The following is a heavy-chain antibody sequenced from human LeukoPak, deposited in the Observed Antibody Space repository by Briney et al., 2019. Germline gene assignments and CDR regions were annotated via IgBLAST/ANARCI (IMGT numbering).Heavy chain of an antibody. D-gene: IGHD2-2*01. Sequence: GGSLRLSCAASGFAFNTYAMSWVRQAPGKGLEWVSAISGSGGSTYYADSVKGRFTISRDNSKNTLYLQMNSLRAEDTAVYYCAKRGYCSYTSCYYFDYWGQGTLVTVSS. V-gene: IGHV3-23*01. CDR1: GFAFNTYA. J-gene: IGHJ4*02. CDR3: AKRGYCSYTSCYYFDY. CDR2: ISGSGGST.